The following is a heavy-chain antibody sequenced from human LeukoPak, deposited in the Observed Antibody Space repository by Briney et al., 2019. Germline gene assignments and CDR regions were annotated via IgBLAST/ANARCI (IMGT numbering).Heavy chain of an antibody. CDR3: ARAPVVVVAATHHDAFDI. CDR1: GGSISSYY. V-gene: IGHV4-4*07. J-gene: IGHJ3*02. CDR2: IYTSGST. Sequence: PSETLSLTCTVSGGSISSYYWSWIRQPAGKGLEWIGRIYTSGSTNYNPSLKSRVTMSVDTSKNQFSLKLSSVTAADTAVYYCARAPVVVVAATHHDAFDIWGQGTMVTVSS. D-gene: IGHD2-15*01.